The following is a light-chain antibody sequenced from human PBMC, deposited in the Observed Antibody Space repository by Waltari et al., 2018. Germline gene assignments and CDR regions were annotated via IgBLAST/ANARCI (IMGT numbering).Light chain of an antibody. CDR2: AAS. CDR3: QQSYGNPIT. CDR1: QSISSY. J-gene: IGKJ4*01. Sequence: DIQMTQSPSSLSASVGDRVTITCRASQSISSYLNWYQQKPGKAPKLLIYAASSLQSGVPSRFSGSGSGTDFTLTISSLQPEDFATYYCQQSYGNPITFGGGTKVEIK. V-gene: IGKV1-39*01.